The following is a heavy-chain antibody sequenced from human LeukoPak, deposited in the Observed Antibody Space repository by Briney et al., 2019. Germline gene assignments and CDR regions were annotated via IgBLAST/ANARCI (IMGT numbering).Heavy chain of an antibody. Sequence: PSETLSLTCTVSGGSISSSSYYWGWIRQPPGKGLEWIGSIYYSGSTYYNPSLKSRVTISVDTSKNQFSLKLSSVTAADTAVYYCARHGASSSISFGIWGQGTMVTVSS. CDR3: ARHGASSSISFGI. V-gene: IGHV4-39*01. J-gene: IGHJ3*02. D-gene: IGHD6-6*01. CDR1: GGSISSSSYY. CDR2: IYYSGST.